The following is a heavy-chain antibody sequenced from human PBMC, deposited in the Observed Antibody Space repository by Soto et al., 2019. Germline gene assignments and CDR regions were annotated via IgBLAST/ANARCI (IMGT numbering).Heavy chain of an antibody. Sequence: EVQLLESGGGLVQPGGSLRLSCAASGFKFSNYAMSWVRQAPGKGPEWVSFITSSGNGTYYADSVKGRFTISRDNSKNTLYVQMNNLRAEDTAIYYCAKRFFGSGSPRGAFDVWGPGTMVTVSS. D-gene: IGHD3-10*01. J-gene: IGHJ3*01. V-gene: IGHV3-23*05. CDR2: ITSSGNGT. CDR1: GFKFSNYA. CDR3: AKRFFGSGSPRGAFDV.